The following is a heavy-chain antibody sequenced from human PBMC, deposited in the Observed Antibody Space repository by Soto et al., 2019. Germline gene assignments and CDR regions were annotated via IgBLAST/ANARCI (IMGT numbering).Heavy chain of an antibody. J-gene: IGHJ4*02. CDR3: ARARDTAMVINRENFDY. CDR2: INHSGST. V-gene: IGHV4-34*01. Sequence: SETLSLTCTVSGGSISSYYWSWIRQPPGKGLEWIGEINHSGSTNYNPSLKSRVTISVDTSKNQFSLKLSSVTAADTAVYYCARARDTAMVINRENFDYWGQGTLVTVSS. CDR1: GGSISSYY. D-gene: IGHD5-18*01.